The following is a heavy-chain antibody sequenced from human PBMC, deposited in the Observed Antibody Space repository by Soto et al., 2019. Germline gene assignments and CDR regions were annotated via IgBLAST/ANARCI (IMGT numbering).Heavy chain of an antibody. CDR1: GFTFITYD. J-gene: IGHJ4*02. Sequence: ASVKGSCKASGFTFITYDGSWVRQAAGQGLEWMGWMNPNNGNAGFAQKFRGRINMTRNTSISTAYVELSSLRSDDSAVYFCARRKERSGPYYLDLWGQGTQVTVSS. CDR2: MNPNNGNA. V-gene: IGHV1-8*01. CDR3: ARRKERSGPYYLDL. D-gene: IGHD6-25*01.